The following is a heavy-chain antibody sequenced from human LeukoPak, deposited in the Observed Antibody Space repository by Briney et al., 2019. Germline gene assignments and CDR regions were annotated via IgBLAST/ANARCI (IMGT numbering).Heavy chain of an antibody. D-gene: IGHD5-18*01. CDR1: CASISTYY. J-gene: IGHJ4*02. V-gene: IGHV4-59*01. CDR3: ARGGESLDTAMITGY. CDR2: ISYSGSA. Sequence: PSETLSLTCSVSCASISTYYWTWIRQHPGKGLEWIGYISYSGSANYNPSLKTRVTISLDTSKNQISLKVSSVTAADTAVYHCARGGESLDTAMITGYWGQGALVTVSS.